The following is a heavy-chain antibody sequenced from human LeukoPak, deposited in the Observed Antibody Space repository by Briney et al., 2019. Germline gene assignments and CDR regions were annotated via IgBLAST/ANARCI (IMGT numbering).Heavy chain of an antibody. CDR3: ARGQDYVDNWFDP. J-gene: IGHJ5*02. D-gene: IGHD4-17*01. CDR2: IIPIFGTA. Sequence: SVKVSCKASGGTVSSYAFSCVRQAPGHGLEWMGGIIPIFGTANYAQKFQGRVTITADESTSTAYMELSSLRSEDTAVYYCARGQDYVDNWFDPWGQGTLVTVSS. V-gene: IGHV1-69*13. CDR1: GGTVSSYA.